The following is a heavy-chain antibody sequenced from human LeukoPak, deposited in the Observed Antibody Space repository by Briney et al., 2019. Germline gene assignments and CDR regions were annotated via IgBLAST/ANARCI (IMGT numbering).Heavy chain of an antibody. Sequence: GGSLRLSCAASGFTFSEHYMDWGRQAPGKGLEWVGRTRNKANSYTTEYAASVKGRFTISRDDSKNSLYLQMNSLKTEDTAVYYCARGSSGYYYWGQGTLVTVSS. CDR3: ARGSSGYYY. J-gene: IGHJ4*02. CDR1: GFTFSEHY. D-gene: IGHD3-22*01. V-gene: IGHV3-72*01. CDR2: TRNKANSYTT.